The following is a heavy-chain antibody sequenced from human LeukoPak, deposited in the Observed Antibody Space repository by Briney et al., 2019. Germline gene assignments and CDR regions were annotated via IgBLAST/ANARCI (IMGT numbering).Heavy chain of an antibody. CDR3: AKVLLSRYGSGSQGYYFDY. CDR1: GFTFSTYW. D-gene: IGHD3-10*01. J-gene: IGHJ4*02. Sequence: GGSLRLSCVASGFTFSTYWMHWVRQAPGKGLVWVSRINSDGSSTDYADSVKGRFTISRDNAKNTLHLQMNSLRAEDTALYYCAKVLLSRYGSGSQGYYFDYWGQGTLVTVSS. V-gene: IGHV3-74*01. CDR2: INSDGSST.